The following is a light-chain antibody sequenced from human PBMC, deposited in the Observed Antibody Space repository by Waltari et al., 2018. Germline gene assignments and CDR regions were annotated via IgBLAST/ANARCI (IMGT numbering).Light chain of an antibody. CDR3: QQYNNWPLT. CDR2: GGS. V-gene: IGKV3-15*01. Sequence: EIVMTQSPATLSVPLGERATLSCRASQSVSSNLAWYQQKPGQAPRLLLYGGSTRTTGIPARFSGSGSGTDFTLTISSLQSEDFAVYYCQQYNNWPLTFGGGTKVEIK. J-gene: IGKJ4*01. CDR1: QSVSSN.